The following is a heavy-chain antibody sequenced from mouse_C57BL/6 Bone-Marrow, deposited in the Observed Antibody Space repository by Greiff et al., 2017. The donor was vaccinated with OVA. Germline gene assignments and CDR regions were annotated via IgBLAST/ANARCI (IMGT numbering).Heavy chain of an antibody. V-gene: IGHV1-26*01. CDR1: GYTFTDYY. CDR2: INPNNGGT. D-gene: IGHD1-1*01. J-gene: IGHJ2*01. CDR3: ASGSSPDY. Sequence: VQLQQSGPELVKPGASVKISCKASGYTFTDYYMNWVKQSHGKSLEWIGDINPNNGGTSYNQKFKGKATLTVDKSSSTAYMELRSLTSEDSAVYYCASGSSPDYWGQGTTLTVSS.